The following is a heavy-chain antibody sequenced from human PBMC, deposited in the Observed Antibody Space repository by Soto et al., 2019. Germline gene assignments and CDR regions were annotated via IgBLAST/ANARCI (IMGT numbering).Heavy chain of an antibody. D-gene: IGHD1-26*01. Sequence: QVQLQESGPGLVKPSQTLSLTCTVSGGSISSGDYYWRWIRQPPGKGLEWIGYIYYSGSTYYNPSLKSRVTIAVDTSKNQFSLKLSSVTAADTTVYYCARGASGSYYGAFDYWGQGTLVTVSS. J-gene: IGHJ4*02. CDR2: IYYSGST. CDR1: GGSISSGDYY. CDR3: ARGASGSYYGAFDY. V-gene: IGHV4-30-4*01.